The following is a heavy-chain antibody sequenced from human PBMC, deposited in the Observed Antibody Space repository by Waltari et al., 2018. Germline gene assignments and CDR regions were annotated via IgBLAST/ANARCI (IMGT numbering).Heavy chain of an antibody. CDR3: ATRQEWELPGDAFDI. V-gene: IGHV1-69-2*01. D-gene: IGHD1-26*01. CDR1: GYTFTDYY. CDR2: VDPEDGET. J-gene: IGHJ3*02. Sequence: TVKISCKASGYTFTDYYMHWVQQAPGKGLEWMGRVDPEDGETIYAEKFQGRVTITADTSTDTAYMELSSLRSEDTAVYYCATRQEWELPGDAFDIWGQGTMVIVSS.